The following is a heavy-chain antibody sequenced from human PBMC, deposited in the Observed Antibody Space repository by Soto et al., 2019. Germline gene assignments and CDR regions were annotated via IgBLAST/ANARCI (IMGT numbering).Heavy chain of an antibody. J-gene: IGHJ6*02. V-gene: IGHV1-18*01. CDR3: AKNGQPPYYYYGLDV. CDR2: ISAYNGNT. D-gene: IGHD2-8*01. CDR1: GYTFTNFG. Sequence: ASVKVSCKASGYTFTNFGISWVRQAPGQGLEWMGWISAYNGNTNYAQKFQDRVSMTIDTSTGTAYMELRSLTSDDTAIYYCAKNGQPPYYYYGLDVWGQGTKVTV.